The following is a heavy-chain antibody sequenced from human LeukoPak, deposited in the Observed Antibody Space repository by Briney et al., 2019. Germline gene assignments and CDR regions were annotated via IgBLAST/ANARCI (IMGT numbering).Heavy chain of an antibody. CDR1: GFTFSSYA. CDR3: ARAMDTAMVPGY. J-gene: IGHJ4*02. CDR2: ISYDGSNE. V-gene: IGHV3-30*04. Sequence: GRSLRLSCAASGFTFSSYAMHWVRQAPGKGLEWVAVISYDGSNEYYADSVKGRFTISRDNSKNTLYLQMNSLRAEDTAVYYCARAMDTAMVPGYWGQGTLVTVSS. D-gene: IGHD5-18*01.